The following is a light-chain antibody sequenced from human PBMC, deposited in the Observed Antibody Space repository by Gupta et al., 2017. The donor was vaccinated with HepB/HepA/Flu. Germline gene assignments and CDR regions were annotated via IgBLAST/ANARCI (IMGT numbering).Light chain of an antibody. CDR2: GGS. CDR3: QQDNNSPRT. CDR1: QSLTSNF. J-gene: IGKJ1*01. V-gene: IGKV3-20*01. Sequence: IVLTQSPGTLSLSPGQRATLSCRASQSLTSNFLAWYQQKPGQAPRLLIYGGSSRATGIPDRFNGSGSGTHFTLTINRLEPEDFAVYYCQQDNNSPRTFGQGTKVES.